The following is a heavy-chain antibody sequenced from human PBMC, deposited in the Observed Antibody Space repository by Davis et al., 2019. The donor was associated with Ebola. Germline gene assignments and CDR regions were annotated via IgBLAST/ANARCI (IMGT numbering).Heavy chain of an antibody. CDR2: IYPGDSDT. V-gene: IGHV5-51*01. J-gene: IGHJ6*02. Sequence: GESLKISCEGSGYDFSGYWIAWVRQMPGKGLEWMGIIYPGDSDTTYSPSYSPSFQGHVTISADKYINTAYFQLSSLKASDTAMYYCASLFGLGIGAHYGMDVWGQGTTVTVSS. D-gene: IGHD3-16*01. CDR3: ASLFGLGIGAHYGMDV. CDR1: GYDFSGYW.